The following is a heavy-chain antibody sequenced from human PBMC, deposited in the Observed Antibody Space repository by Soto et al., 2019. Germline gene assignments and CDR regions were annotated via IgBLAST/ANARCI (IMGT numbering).Heavy chain of an antibody. V-gene: IGHV4-39*01. CDR2: IYYSGST. D-gene: IGHD6-19*01. J-gene: IGHJ5*02. Sequence: SETLSLTCTVSGGSISSSSYYWGWIRQPPGKGLEWIGSIYYSGSTYYNPSLKSRVTISVDTSKNQFSLKLSSVTAADTAVYYCARRMLRLVAGNWFDPWGQRTLVTVSS. CDR1: GGSISSSSYY. CDR3: ARRMLRLVAGNWFDP.